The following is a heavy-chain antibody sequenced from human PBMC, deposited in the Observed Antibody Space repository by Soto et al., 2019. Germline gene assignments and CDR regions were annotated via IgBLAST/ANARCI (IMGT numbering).Heavy chain of an antibody. CDR3: ARHSRQDLVDFDN. J-gene: IGHJ4*02. V-gene: IGHV4-39*01. Sequence: QLQLQESGPGLVRPAETLSLTCTVSGGSISSSSYYWGWIRQPPGKALEWIGSVYHGGSPYHNPSLKSRVTISVDTSKNQFSLKLGSVTAADTALYNCARHSRQDLVDFDNWGQGTLVTVSS. D-gene: IGHD6-13*01. CDR1: GGSISSSSYY. CDR2: VYHGGSP.